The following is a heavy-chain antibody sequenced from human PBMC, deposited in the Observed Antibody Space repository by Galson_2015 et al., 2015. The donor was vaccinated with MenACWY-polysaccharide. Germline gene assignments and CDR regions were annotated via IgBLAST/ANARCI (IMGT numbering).Heavy chain of an antibody. J-gene: IGHJ5*02. CDR2: IWYDGSNE. Sequence: SLRLSCAASGFTFSSYGMHWVRQAPGKGLEWVAVIWYDGSNEYYADSVKGRFTISRDNSKNTLYLQMNSLRAEDTAVYYCARVSAAGRYNWFDPWGQGTLVTVSS. D-gene: IGHD6-13*01. CDR1: GFTFSSYG. V-gene: IGHV3-33*01. CDR3: ARVSAAGRYNWFDP.